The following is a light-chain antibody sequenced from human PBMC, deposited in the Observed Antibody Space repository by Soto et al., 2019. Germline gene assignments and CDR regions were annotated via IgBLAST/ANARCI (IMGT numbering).Light chain of an antibody. Sequence: DIHMTQSPSSLSASVGDTVIITCRASQNVRSYLNWYQQKSGKAPKLLIYESTNLESGVPSRFSGDGFGTDFTLTISSLHPEDFATYYCQQSFFAPPKFGRGTKVDIK. CDR2: EST. J-gene: IGKJ1*01. CDR1: QNVRSY. CDR3: QQSFFAPPK. V-gene: IGKV1-39*01.